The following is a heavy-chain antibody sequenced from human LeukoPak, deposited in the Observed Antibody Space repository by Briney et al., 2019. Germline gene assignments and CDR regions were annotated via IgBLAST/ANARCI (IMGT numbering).Heavy chain of an antibody. J-gene: IGHJ3*02. CDR3: ARDPSVRGVIINHAFDI. D-gene: IGHD3-10*01. V-gene: IGHV4-4*07. CDR2: IYTSGST. CDR1: GGSISSYY. Sequence: PSETLSLTCTVSGGSISSYYWSWIRRPAGKGLEWIGRIYTSGSTNYNPSLKSRVTMSVDTSKNQFSLKLSSVTAADTAVYYCARDPSVRGVIINHAFDIWGQGTMVTVSS.